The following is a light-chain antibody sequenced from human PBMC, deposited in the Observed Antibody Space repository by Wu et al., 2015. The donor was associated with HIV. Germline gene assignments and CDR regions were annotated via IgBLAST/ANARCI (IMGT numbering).Light chain of an antibody. CDR2: GAS. J-gene: IGKJ2*01. V-gene: IGKV3-15*01. CDR1: QSVSTN. CDR3: QQYNKWPYT. Sequence: AMTQSPATLSVSSGERVTLSCRASQSVSTNLAWYQQKPGQPPRLLIYGASTRATGIPDRFSGYGSGTEFTLTLSSMQSEDFAIYYCQQYNKWPYTFGQGTKLEIK.